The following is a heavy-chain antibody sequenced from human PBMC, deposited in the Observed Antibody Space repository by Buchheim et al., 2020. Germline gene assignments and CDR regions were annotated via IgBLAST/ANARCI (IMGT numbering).Heavy chain of an antibody. CDR3: ARGRGSSWPLYYYYGIDV. CDR1: GGSFSGYY. V-gene: IGHV4-34*01. D-gene: IGHD6-13*01. CDR2: INHSGST. J-gene: IGHJ6*02. Sequence: QVQLQQWGAGLLKPSETLSLTCAVNGGSFSGYYWSWIRQPPGKGLEWIGEINHSGSTNYNPSLKSRVTISVNTSKNQFSLKLSSVTAADTAVYYCARGRGSSWPLYYYYGIDVWGQGTT.